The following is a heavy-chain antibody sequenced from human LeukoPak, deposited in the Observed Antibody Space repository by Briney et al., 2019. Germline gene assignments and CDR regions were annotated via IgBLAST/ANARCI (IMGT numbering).Heavy chain of an antibody. CDR1: GGSISSSSYY. D-gene: IGHD2-15*01. CDR3: ARHEGDSLTHFDY. V-gene: IGHV4-39*01. CDR2: IYYSGST. J-gene: IGHJ4*02. Sequence: SETLSLTCTVSGGSISSSSYYWGWIRQPPGKGLEWIGSIYYSGSTYYNPSLKSRVTISVDTSKNQFSLKLSSVTAADTAVYYCARHEGDSLTHFDYWGQGTLVTVSS.